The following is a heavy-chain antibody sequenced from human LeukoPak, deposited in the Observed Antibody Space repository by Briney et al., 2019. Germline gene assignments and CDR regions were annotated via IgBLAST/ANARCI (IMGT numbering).Heavy chain of an antibody. CDR1: GFTVSSNY. J-gene: IGHJ4*02. D-gene: IGHD3-10*01. V-gene: IGHV3-53*01. CDR3: ARVGRLSSLDY. Sequence: VGSLRLSCAASGFTVSSNYMSWVRQAPGKGLEWVSVIYSGGSTYYADSVKGRFTISRDNSKNTLYLQMNSLRAEDTAVYYCARVGRLSSLDYWGQGTLVTVSS. CDR2: IYSGGST.